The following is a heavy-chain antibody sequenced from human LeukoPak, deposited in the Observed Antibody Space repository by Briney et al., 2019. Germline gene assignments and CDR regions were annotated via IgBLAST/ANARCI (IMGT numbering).Heavy chain of an antibody. Sequence: SETLSLTCAVHGGSFSGYYWSSIRQPLGKGLEWMGEINHSENTHYNPSLKSRVSISVDTSKNQLSLKLSSVTAADTAVYYCARHLRWRTSLSPFDYWGQGTLVTVSS. V-gene: IGHV4-34*01. CDR2: INHSENT. D-gene: IGHD3/OR15-3a*01. CDR3: ARHLRWRTSLSPFDY. CDR1: GGSFSGYY. J-gene: IGHJ4*02.